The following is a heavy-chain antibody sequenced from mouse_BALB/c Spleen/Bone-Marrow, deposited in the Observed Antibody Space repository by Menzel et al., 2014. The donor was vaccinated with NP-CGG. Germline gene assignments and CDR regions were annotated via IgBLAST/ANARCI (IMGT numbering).Heavy chain of an antibody. D-gene: IGHD1-1*01. V-gene: IGHV3-1*02. CDR2: IHYSGST. J-gene: IGHJ2*01. CDR3: VRETTVVADFDY. CDR1: GYSITSGYG. Sequence: VQLQQSGPDLVEPSQSLSLTCTVAGYSITSGYGWHWIRQFPGNKLEWMGYIHYSGSTNYNPSLQSRISITRDTSKNQFFLQLNSVTTEDTATYYCVRETTVVADFDYWGQGTTLTVSS.